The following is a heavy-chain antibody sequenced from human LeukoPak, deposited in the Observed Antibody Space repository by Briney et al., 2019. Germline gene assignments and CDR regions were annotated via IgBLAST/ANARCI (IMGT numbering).Heavy chain of an antibody. Sequence: PSETLSLTCTVSGASIISYYWSWIRQPPGKGLEWIGYMYYSGSTNYNPSLKSRATISVDLSKNQFSLTLTSVTAADTAVYYCAREWGIAAAVSVLPGDDAFDIWGQGTMVTVSS. CDR2: MYYSGST. V-gene: IGHV4-59*01. D-gene: IGHD6-13*01. J-gene: IGHJ3*02. CDR1: GASIISYY. CDR3: AREWGIAAAVSVLPGDDAFDI.